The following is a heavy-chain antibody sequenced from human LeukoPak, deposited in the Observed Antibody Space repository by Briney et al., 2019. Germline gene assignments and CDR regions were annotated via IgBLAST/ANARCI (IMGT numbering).Heavy chain of an antibody. CDR3: ARVWVNNPYFDY. J-gene: IGHJ4*02. CDR1: GGSVSSGSYY. D-gene: IGHD1/OR15-1a*01. CDR2: IYYSGST. Sequence: PSETLSLTCSVSGGSVSSGSYYWGWVRQPPGKGLEWIGTIYYSGSTYFNPSLKSRATISADTSRNQFSLRLTSVTAADTAVYYCARVWVNNPYFDYWGQGTLVTVSS. V-gene: IGHV4-39*07.